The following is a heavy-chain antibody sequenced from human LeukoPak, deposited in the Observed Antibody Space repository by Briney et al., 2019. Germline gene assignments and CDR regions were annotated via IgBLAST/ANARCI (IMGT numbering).Heavy chain of an antibody. V-gene: IGHV3-21*01. D-gene: IGHD4-17*01. Sequence: GGSLRLSCAASRFTFSTYSMNWVRQAPGKGLEWVSPIRSSRSYIYYADAVKGRFTSSRDNDKISLYPQMNNLGAEDTAVYYCARDRTTVTTFDYWGQGTLVTVSS. CDR3: ARDRTTVTTFDY. J-gene: IGHJ4*02. CDR1: RFTFSTYS. CDR2: IRSSRSYI.